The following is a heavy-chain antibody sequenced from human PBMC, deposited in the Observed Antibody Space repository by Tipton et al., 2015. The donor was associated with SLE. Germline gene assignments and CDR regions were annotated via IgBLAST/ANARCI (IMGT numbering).Heavy chain of an antibody. CDR3: ARGSSSSWFDP. Sequence: TLSLTCTVSGGSISSYYWSWIRQPAGKGLEWIGRIYTSGSTNYNPSLQSRVTISVDTSKNQFSLKLSSVTAADTAVCYCARGSSSSWFDPWGQGTLVTVSS. CDR1: GGSISSYY. D-gene: IGHD6-6*01. V-gene: IGHV4-4*07. J-gene: IGHJ5*02. CDR2: IYTSGST.